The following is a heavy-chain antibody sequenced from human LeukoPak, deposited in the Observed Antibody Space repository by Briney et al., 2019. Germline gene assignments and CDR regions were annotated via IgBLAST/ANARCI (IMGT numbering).Heavy chain of an antibody. Sequence: GGSLRLSYAASGFTFSSYSMNWVRQAPGKGLEWVSYISSSSSTIYYADSVKGRFTISRDNAKNSLYLQMNSLRDEDTAVYYCAKDRGRVVVAATEYDYWGQGTLVTVSS. V-gene: IGHV3-48*02. CDR2: ISSSSSTI. CDR3: AKDRGRVVVAATEYDY. CDR1: GFTFSSYS. D-gene: IGHD2-15*01. J-gene: IGHJ4*02.